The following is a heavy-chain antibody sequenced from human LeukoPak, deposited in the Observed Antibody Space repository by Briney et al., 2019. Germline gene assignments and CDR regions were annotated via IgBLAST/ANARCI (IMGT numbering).Heavy chain of an antibody. D-gene: IGHD2-2*01. CDR2: IYYSGST. CDR1: GYSISSSNW. Sequence: SDTLSLTCAVSGYSISSSNWWGWIRQPPGKGLEWIGYIYYSGSTNYNPSLKSRVTMSVDTSKNQFSLKLSSVTAADTAVYYCARLVVPAATGAFDIWGQGTMVTVSS. J-gene: IGHJ3*02. CDR3: ARLVVPAATGAFDI. V-gene: IGHV4-28*01.